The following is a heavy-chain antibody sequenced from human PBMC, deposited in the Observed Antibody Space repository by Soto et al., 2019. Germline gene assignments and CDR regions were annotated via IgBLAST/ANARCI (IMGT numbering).Heavy chain of an antibody. Sequence: QVHVVESGGGVVQPGRSLRLSCAASGFTFSRYAIHWVRQAPGQGLGWVAVISRDGSNKYYVDSVKGRFTISRDNSKNTLYLQMNSLRDEDTAVYYCARSRNSAISDSFDFWGQGTLVTVSS. CDR3: ARSRNSAISDSFDF. J-gene: IGHJ4*02. CDR2: ISRDGSNK. V-gene: IGHV3-30*04. CDR1: GFTFSRYA. D-gene: IGHD3-10*01.